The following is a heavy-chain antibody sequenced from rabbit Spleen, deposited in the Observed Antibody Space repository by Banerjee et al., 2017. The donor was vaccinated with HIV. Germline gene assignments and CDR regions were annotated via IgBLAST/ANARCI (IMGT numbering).Heavy chain of an antibody. V-gene: IGHV1S40*01. J-gene: IGHJ6*01. CDR1: GFSFSSRFY. CDR3: ARDTGSSFSSYGMDL. D-gene: IGHD8-1*01. CDR2: IAGSGSGFT. Sequence: QSLEESGGDLVKPGASLTLTCTASGFSFSSRFYMCWVRQAPGKGLEWISCIAGSGSGFTYSATWAKGRFTCSKTSSTTVTLQMTSLTAADTATYFCARDTGSSFSSYGMDLWGPGTLVTVS.